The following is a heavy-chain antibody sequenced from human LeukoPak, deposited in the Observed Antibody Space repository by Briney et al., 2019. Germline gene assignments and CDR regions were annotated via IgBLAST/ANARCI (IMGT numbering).Heavy chain of an antibody. J-gene: IGHJ5*02. CDR3: AREVVVVAATDLDAVVGWFDP. CDR1: GYTFTGYY. D-gene: IGHD2-15*01. V-gene: IGHV1-2*02. CDR2: INPNSGGT. Sequence: ASVKVSCKASGYTFTGYYMHWVRQAPGQGLEWMGWINPNSGGTNYAQKFQGRVTMTRDMSISTAYMELSRLRSDDTAVYYCAREVVVVAATDLDAVVGWFDPWGQGTLVTVSS.